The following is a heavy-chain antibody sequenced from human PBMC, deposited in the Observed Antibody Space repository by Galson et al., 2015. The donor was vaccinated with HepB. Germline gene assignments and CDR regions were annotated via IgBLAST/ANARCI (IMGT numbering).Heavy chain of an antibody. CDR3: ARGRWELFC. V-gene: IGHV3-7*01. D-gene: IGHD1-26*01. CDR1: GFTFSSYA. CDR2: IKQDGSEK. J-gene: IGHJ4*02. Sequence: FLRLSCAASGFTFSSYAMSWVRQAPGKGLEWVANIKQDGSEKYYVDSVKGRFTISRDNAKNSLYLQMNSLRAEDTAVYYCARGRWELFCWGQGTLVTVSS.